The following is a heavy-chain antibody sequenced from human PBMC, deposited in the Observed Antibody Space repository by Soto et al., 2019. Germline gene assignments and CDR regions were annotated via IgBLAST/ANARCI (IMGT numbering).Heavy chain of an antibody. D-gene: IGHD6-13*01. CDR2: IRSKANSYAT. V-gene: IGHV3-73*01. J-gene: IGHJ5*02. Sequence: PVGSLRLSCASSVFTFSGSTMHCVRHSSGKWLEWVGRIRSKANSYATAYAASVKGRFTISRDDSKSTAYLQMNSLKTEDTAVYYCTSIEGIDTFDPWDHETLVTVSS. CDR3: TSIEGIDTFDP. CDR1: VFTFSGST.